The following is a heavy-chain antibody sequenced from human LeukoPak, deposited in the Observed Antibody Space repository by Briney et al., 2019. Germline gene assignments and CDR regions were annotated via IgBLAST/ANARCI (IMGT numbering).Heavy chain of an antibody. V-gene: IGHV4-34*01. D-gene: IGHD3-22*01. Sequence: PSETLSLTCAVYGGSFSGYYWSWIRQPPGKGLGWIGEINHSGSTNYNPSLKSRVTISVDTSKNQFSLKLSSVTAADTAVYYCARGDRDSSGLTLFDYWGQGTLVTVSS. CDR2: INHSGST. J-gene: IGHJ4*02. CDR1: GGSFSGYY. CDR3: ARGDRDSSGLTLFDY.